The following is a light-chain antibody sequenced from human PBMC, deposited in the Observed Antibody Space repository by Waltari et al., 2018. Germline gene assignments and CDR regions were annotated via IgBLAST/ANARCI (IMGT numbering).Light chain of an antibody. J-gene: IGKJ1*01. V-gene: IGKV1-39*01. CDR2: GAT. CDR3: QQTYKTPRT. CDR1: QRISSY. Sequence: DIQMTQSPSSLPASVGDRVTISCRASQRISSYLNWYQQEPGKAPRLLIYGATSLQSGVPPRFSGSGSGTDFTLTISSLQPEDFATYYCQQTYKTPRTFGQGTKVDI.